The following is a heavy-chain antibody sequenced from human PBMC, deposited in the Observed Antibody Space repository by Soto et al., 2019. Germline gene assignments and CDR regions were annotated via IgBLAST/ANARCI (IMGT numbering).Heavy chain of an antibody. CDR1: GFTFSSSA. CDR3: ASSPFLALTDSDPVDY. J-gene: IGHJ4*02. CDR2: ISGGGNDA. V-gene: IGHV3-23*01. D-gene: IGHD3-3*02. Sequence: EAQLLESGGGLVQPGGSLVLSCAASGFTFSSSAMSWVRQAPGKGLEWVSSISGGGNDAFYAVSVKGRFTISRDNSRNTLYLQMSSLRDDDTAIYYCASSPFLALTDSDPVDYWGQGALVTVSS.